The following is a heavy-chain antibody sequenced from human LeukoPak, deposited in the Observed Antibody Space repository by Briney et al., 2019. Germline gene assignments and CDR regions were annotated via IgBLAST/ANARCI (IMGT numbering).Heavy chain of an antibody. CDR2: ISSSSSYI. V-gene: IGHV3-21*01. D-gene: IGHD3-22*01. CDR3: ARTRGYYGSSGYCFDY. CDR1: GSTFSSYS. Sequence: GGSLRLSCAASGSTFSSYSMNWVRQAPGKGLEWVSSISSSSSYIYYADSVKGRFTISRDNAKNSLYLQMNSLRAEDTAVYYCARTRGYYGSSGYCFDYWGQGTLVTVSS. J-gene: IGHJ4*02.